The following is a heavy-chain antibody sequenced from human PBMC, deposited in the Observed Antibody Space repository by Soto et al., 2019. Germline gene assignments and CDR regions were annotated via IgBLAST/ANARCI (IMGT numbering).Heavy chain of an antibody. CDR2: ISYGGTT. Sequence: QVQLQESGPGLVKPSQTLSLTCTVSGGSMNSGGYCWNWIRQHPGEGLEWIGCISYGGTTSYNPSLKSRVTISVDTSKNQFSLKLSSVTAADTAVYYCSRGILVWGQGTLITFSS. J-gene: IGHJ4*02. CDR1: GGSMNSGGYC. D-gene: IGHD2-15*01. CDR3: SRGILV. V-gene: IGHV4-31*03.